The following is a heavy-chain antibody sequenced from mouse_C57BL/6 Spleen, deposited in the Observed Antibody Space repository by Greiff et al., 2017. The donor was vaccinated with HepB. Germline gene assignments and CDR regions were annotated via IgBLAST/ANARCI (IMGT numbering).Heavy chain of an antibody. CDR2: INPNNGGT. CDR3: AREDTVVGETYFDV. CDR1: GYTFTDYN. Sequence: EVKLQESGPELVKPGASVKMSCKASGYTFTDYNMHWVKQSHGKSLEWIGYINPNNGGTSYNQKFKGKATLTVNKSSSTAYMELRSLTSEDSAVYYCAREDTVVGETYFDVWGTGTTVTVSS. J-gene: IGHJ1*03. D-gene: IGHD1-1*01. V-gene: IGHV1-22*01.